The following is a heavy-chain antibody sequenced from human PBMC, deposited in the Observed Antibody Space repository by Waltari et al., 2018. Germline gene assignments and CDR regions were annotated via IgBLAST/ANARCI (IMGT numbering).Heavy chain of an antibody. J-gene: IGHJ6*03. D-gene: IGHD3-22*01. CDR2: IWYDGSNK. Sequence: QVQLVESGGGVVQPGRSLRLSCAASGFTFSSYGMHWVRQAPGKGLEWVAVIWYDGSNKYYADSVKGRLTISRDNSKNTLYLQMNSLRAEDTAVYYCAKEPYDSSGYSYYYMDVWGKGTTVTVSS. CDR3: AKEPYDSSGYSYYYMDV. V-gene: IGHV3-33*06. CDR1: GFTFSSYG.